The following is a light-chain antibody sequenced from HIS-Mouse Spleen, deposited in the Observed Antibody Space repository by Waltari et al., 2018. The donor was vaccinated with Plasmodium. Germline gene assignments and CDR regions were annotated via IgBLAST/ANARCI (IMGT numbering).Light chain of an antibody. J-gene: IGLJ2*01. Sequence: QSALTQPASASGSPGQSIPISCTGTRSAVGAYNYVPWYQQHPGKAPKLMIYDVSNRPPGVSNRFSGSKSGNTASLTISGLQAEDEADYYCSSYTSSSTLVFGGGTKLTVL. CDR2: DVS. V-gene: IGLV2-14*03. CDR1: RSAVGAYNY. CDR3: SSYTSSSTLV.